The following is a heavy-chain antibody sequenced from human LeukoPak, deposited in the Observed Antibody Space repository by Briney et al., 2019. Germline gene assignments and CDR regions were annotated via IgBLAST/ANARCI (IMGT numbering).Heavy chain of an antibody. CDR2: ITGSSDAT. Sequence: HPGGSLRLSCAASGFTFSSYAITWVRQTPGEGLEWVSSITGSSDATYFADSVKGRFTISRDNSKNTVYLQMNSLRAEDTAMYYCAKFRSGVTGPFDIWGQGTMVIVSP. V-gene: IGHV3-23*01. J-gene: IGHJ3*02. CDR3: AKFRSGVTGPFDI. D-gene: IGHD3-10*01. CDR1: GFTFSSYA.